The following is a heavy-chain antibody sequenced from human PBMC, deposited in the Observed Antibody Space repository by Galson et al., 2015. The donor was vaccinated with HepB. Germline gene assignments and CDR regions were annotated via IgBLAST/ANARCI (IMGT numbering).Heavy chain of an antibody. J-gene: IGHJ6*02. CDR2: ISAYNGNT. V-gene: IGHV1-18*01. Sequence: SVKVSCKASGYTFTSYGINWVRQAPGQGLEWMGWISAYNGNTNYAQKLQGRVTMTTDTSTSTAYMELRSLRSDDTAVYYCARREMATHYYYYGMDVWGQGTTVTVS. CDR3: ARREMATHYYYYGMDV. D-gene: IGHD5-24*01. CDR1: GYTFTSYG.